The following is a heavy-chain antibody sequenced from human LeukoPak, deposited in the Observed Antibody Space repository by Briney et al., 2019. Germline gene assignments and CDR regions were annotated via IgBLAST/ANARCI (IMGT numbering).Heavy chain of an antibody. CDR1: GVSFSGYY. CDR3: ARGRLRPGRLDY. J-gene: IGHJ4*02. CDR2: INHSGSN. Sequence: PSETLSLTCAVYGVSFSGYYWSWIRQPPGKGLEWIGEINHSGSNNYNPSLKSRVTISVDTSKNQFSLKLSSVTAADTAVYNCARGRLRPGRLDYWGQGTLVTVSS. V-gene: IGHV4-34*01. D-gene: IGHD3-16*01.